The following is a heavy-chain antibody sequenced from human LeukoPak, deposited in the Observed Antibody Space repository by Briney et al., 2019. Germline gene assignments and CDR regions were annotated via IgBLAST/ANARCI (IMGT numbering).Heavy chain of an antibody. Sequence: SETLSLTCTVSGGSISSYYWSWIRQSPGKGLEWIGYIYDGGSTNYNPSLKSRVTISVDTSKNQFSLRLSSVTAADTAVYYCARSHGDDVRSEYFHHWGQGTLVTVSS. CDR3: ARSHGDDVRSEYFHH. CDR2: IYDGGST. CDR1: GGSISSYY. J-gene: IGHJ1*01. V-gene: IGHV4-59*08. D-gene: IGHD4-17*01.